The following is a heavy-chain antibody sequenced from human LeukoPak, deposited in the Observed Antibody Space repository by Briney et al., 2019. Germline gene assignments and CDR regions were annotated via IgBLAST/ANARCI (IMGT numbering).Heavy chain of an antibody. D-gene: IGHD3-16*02. CDR2: INHSGST. CDR1: GGSFSGYY. CDR3: ARGRGFYDYVWGSYRYTLDYFDY. Sequence: SETLSLTCAVYGGSFSGYYWSWIRQPPGKGLEWIGEINHSGSTNYNPSLKSRVTISVDTSKNQFSLKLSSVAAADTAVYYCARGRGFYDYVWGSYRYTLDYFDYWGQGTLVTVSS. J-gene: IGHJ4*02. V-gene: IGHV4-34*01.